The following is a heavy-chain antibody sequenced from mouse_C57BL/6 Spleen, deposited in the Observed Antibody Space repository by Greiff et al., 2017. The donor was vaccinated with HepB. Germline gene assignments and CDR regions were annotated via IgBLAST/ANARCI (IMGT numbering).Heavy chain of an antibody. CDR2: IDPSDSYT. CDR3: ARSRGTEGYFDV. CDR1: GYTFTSYW. J-gene: IGHJ1*03. Sequence: QVQLQQSGAELVMPGASVKLSCKASGYTFTSYWMHWVKQRPGQGLEWIGEIDPSDSYTNYNQKFKGKSTLTVDKSSSTAYMQLSSLTSEDSAVYYCARSRGTEGYFDVWGTGTTVTVSS. D-gene: IGHD3-3*01. V-gene: IGHV1-69*01.